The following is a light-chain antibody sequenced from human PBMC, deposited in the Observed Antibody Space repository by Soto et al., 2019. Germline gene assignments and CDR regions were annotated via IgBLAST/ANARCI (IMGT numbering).Light chain of an antibody. V-gene: IGKV1-5*01. CDR1: QSISRS. CDR3: QQYNSYLFT. J-gene: IGKJ3*01. Sequence: DVHLSLSPGTLSASVGGGVTISWRASQSISRSLAWYQQKPGKAPNLLIYDASSLASGVPSRFSGSGFGTEFTLTISSLQPDDFATYYCQQYNSYLFTFGPGTKVDIK. CDR2: DAS.